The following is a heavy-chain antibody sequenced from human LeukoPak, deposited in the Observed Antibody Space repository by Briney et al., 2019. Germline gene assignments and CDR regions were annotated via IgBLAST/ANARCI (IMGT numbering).Heavy chain of an antibody. V-gene: IGHV1-69*04. D-gene: IGHD3-9*01. CDR3: ARETYYDILTGYPGFDY. CDR1: GGTFSSYT. Sequence: SVKVSCKASGGTFSSYTISWVRQAPGQGLEWMGRIIPILGIANYAQKFQGRVTITADKSTSTAYMELSSLRSEDTAVYYCARETYYDILTGYPGFDYWGQGTLVTVSS. CDR2: IIPILGIA. J-gene: IGHJ4*02.